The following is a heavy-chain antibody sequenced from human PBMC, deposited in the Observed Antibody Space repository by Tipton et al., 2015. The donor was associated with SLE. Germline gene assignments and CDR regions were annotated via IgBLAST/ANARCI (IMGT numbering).Heavy chain of an antibody. D-gene: IGHD6-13*01. Sequence: QSGAEVKKPGASVKVSCKASGDTVNTHFIHWVRQAPGQGLTWMGVISLSGDGGSYSQNLQGRVTVTRDTSTSTVYMELSSLRSEDTAVYYCAREGQQVGFGLDYWGQGTLVTVSS. CDR2: ISLSGDGG. CDR3: AREGQQVGFGLDY. J-gene: IGHJ4*02. CDR1: GDTVNTHF. V-gene: IGHV1-46*02.